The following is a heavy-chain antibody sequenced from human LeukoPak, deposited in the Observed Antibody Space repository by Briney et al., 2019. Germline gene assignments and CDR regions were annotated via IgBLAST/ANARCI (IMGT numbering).Heavy chain of an antibody. D-gene: IGHD3-10*01. J-gene: IGHJ5*02. CDR3: ARSKGYGSGSKNNWFDP. V-gene: IGHV3-48*02. Sequence: PGGSLRLSCAASGFTFSSYSMNWVRQVPGKGLEWVSYISSSSSTIYYADSVKGRFTISRDNAKNSLYLQMNSLRDEDTAVYYCARSKGYGSGSKNNWFDPWGQGTLVTVSS. CDR2: ISSSSSTI. CDR1: GFTFSSYS.